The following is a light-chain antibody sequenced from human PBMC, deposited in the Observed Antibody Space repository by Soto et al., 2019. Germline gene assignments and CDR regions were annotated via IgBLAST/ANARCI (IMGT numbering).Light chain of an antibody. J-gene: IGLJ2*01. CDR1: SSNIGNNY. Sequence: QAVVTPPPSVSAAPGQKVTIARSGSSSNIGNNYVSWYQQLPRTAPKLLIYDNNKRPSGIPDRFSGSKSGTSATLGITGLQTGDEADYYCGTWDSSLSAVIFGGGTKLTVL. V-gene: IGLV1-51*01. CDR2: DNN. CDR3: GTWDSSLSAVI.